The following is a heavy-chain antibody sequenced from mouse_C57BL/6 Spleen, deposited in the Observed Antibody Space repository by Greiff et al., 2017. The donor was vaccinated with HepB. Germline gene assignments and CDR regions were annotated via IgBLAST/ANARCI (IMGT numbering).Heavy chain of an antibody. CDR1: GYAFTNYL. CDR3: ARGNSYAMDY. Sequence: VKLLESGAELVRPGTSVKVSCKASGYAFTNYLIEWVKQRPGQGLEWIGVINPGSGGTNYNEKFKGKATLTADKSSSTAYMQLSSLTSEDSAVYFCARGNSYAMDYWGQGTSVTVSS. CDR2: INPGSGGT. V-gene: IGHV1-54*01. J-gene: IGHJ4*01.